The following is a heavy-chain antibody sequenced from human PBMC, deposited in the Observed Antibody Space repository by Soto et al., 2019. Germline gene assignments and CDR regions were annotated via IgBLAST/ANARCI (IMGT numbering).Heavy chain of an antibody. CDR1: GFPFSMHS. CDR3: VKEANPFINTLVVLIFDY. D-gene: IGHD3-22*01. V-gene: IGHV3-64D*08. J-gene: IGHJ4*02. CDR2: ISLDGRST. Sequence: GGSPRLSCSAPGFPFSMHSLHWVRQTPGKAMEYVSAISLDGRSTFYADSVKGRFTISRDNSKNTLYLRMNSLRSDDTAVYYCVKEANPFINTLVVLIFDYWGQGTQVTVSS.